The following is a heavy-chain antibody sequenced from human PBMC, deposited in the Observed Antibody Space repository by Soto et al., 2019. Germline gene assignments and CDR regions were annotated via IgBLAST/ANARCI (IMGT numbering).Heavy chain of an antibody. CDR2: ISGSGGST. V-gene: IGHV3-23*01. J-gene: IGHJ4*02. CDR1: GFTFSSYA. D-gene: IGHD5-18*01. Sequence: GGSLRLSCAASGFTFSSYAMSWVRQAPGKGLEWVSAISGSGGSTYYADSVKGRFTISRDNSKNTLYLQMNSLRAEDTAVYYCAKDKGIRRGYSYAGFDYWGQGTLVTISS. CDR3: AKDKGIRRGYSYAGFDY.